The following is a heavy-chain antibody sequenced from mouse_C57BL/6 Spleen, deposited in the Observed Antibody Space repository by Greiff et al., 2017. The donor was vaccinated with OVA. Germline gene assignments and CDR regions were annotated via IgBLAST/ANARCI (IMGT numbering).Heavy chain of an antibody. CDR3: TRRGVVAGFDY. Sequence: QVQLQQSGAELVRPGASVTLSCKASGYTFTDYEMHWVKQTPVHGLEWIGAIDPETGGTAYNQKFKGKAILTADKSSSTAYMELRSLTSEDSAVYYCTRRGVVAGFDYWGQGTTLTVSS. V-gene: IGHV1-15*01. J-gene: IGHJ2*01. CDR2: IDPETGGT. CDR1: GYTFTDYE. D-gene: IGHD1-1*01.